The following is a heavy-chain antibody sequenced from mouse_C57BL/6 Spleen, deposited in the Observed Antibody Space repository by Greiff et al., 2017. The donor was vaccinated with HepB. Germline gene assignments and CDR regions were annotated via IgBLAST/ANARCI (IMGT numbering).Heavy chain of an antibody. D-gene: IGHD2-4*01. Sequence: EVKVVESGPGLAKPSQTLSLTCSVTGYSITSDYWNWIRKFPGNKLEYMGYISYSGSTYYNPSLKSRISITRDTSKNQYYLQLNSVTTEDTATYYCARGYYDYDYAMDYWGQGTSVTVSS. V-gene: IGHV3-8*01. J-gene: IGHJ4*01. CDR1: GYSITSDY. CDR3: ARGYYDYDYAMDY. CDR2: ISYSGST.